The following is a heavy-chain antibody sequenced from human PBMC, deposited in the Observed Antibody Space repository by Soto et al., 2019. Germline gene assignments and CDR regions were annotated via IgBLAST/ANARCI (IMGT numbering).Heavy chain of an antibody. CDR1: GYTFTSYD. J-gene: IGHJ6*03. Sequence: ASVKVSCTASGYTFTSYDINWVRQATGQGLEWMGWMNPNSGNTGYAQKFQGRVTMTRDTSISTAYMELSSLRSEDTAVYYCARGPTGATGYYMDVWGKGTTVTVSS. V-gene: IGHV1-8*01. CDR2: MNPNSGNT. D-gene: IGHD1-1*01. CDR3: ARGPTGATGYYMDV.